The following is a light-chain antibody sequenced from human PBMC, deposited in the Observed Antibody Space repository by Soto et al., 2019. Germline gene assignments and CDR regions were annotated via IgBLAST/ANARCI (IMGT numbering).Light chain of an antibody. CDR2: LNSDGSH. Sequence: QPVLTQSPSASASLGASVKLTCTLSSGHSSYAIAWHQQQPEKGPRYLMKLNSDGSHSKGDGIPDRFSGSSSGAEHYLTISSLQSEDEADYYCQTWGTGIVVFSGGTQLTVL. J-gene: IGLJ2*01. CDR1: SGHSSYA. V-gene: IGLV4-69*01. CDR3: QTWGTGIVV.